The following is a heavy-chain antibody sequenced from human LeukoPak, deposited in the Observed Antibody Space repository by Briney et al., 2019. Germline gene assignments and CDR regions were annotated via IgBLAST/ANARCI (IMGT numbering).Heavy chain of an antibody. CDR2: IRYDGSNK. CDR1: GFTFSSYG. Sequence: PGGSLRLSCAASGFTFSSYGMHWVRQAPGKGLEWVAFIRYDGSNKYYADSVKGRFTISRDNSKNTLYLQMNSLRAEDTAVYYCAKDQTLISPFDYWGQGTLVTVSS. J-gene: IGHJ4*02. D-gene: IGHD2-8*01. CDR3: AKDQTLISPFDY. V-gene: IGHV3-30*02.